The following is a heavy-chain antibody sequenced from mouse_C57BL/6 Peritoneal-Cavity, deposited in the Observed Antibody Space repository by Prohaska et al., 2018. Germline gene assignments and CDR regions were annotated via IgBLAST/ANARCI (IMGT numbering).Heavy chain of an antibody. CDR3: GSSDLSSGINAEY. CDR2: INPNYGTT. CDR1: GYSFSDYN. D-gene: IGHD6-5*01. V-gene: IGHV1-39*01. Sequence: EFQLLQSVFALVKPTPLESISCKPSGYSFSDYNMNWVKQSNGKSLEWIGVINPNYGTTSYNQKFKGKATLTIDQSSIKSYMDHRDLNIEAQSFPTRGSSDLSSGINAEYWGKGTTLTVSS. J-gene: IGHJ2*01.